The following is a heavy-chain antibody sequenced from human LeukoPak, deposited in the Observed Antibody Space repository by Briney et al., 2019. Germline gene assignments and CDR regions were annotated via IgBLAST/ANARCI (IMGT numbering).Heavy chain of an antibody. CDR2: ISSSGSTI. Sequence: PGGSLRLSCAASGFTFSRYEMNWVRQAPGKGLEWVSYISSSGSTIYYADSVKGRFTISRDNSKNTLYLQMNSLRAEDTAVYYCAKVSENFVRWLQFYDYWGQGTLVTVSS. J-gene: IGHJ4*02. D-gene: IGHD5-24*01. CDR1: GFTFSRYE. V-gene: IGHV3-48*03. CDR3: AKVSENFVRWLQFYDY.